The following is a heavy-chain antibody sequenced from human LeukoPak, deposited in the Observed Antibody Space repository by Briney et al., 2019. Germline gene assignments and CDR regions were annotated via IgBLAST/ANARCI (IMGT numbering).Heavy chain of an antibody. V-gene: IGHV3-21*01. J-gene: IGHJ5*02. D-gene: IGHD3-3*01. CDR3: AKGPWSGYYTPCFDP. Sequence: TGGSLRLSRAASGFTFSSYSMNWVRQAPGKGLEWVSSISSSSSYIYYADSVKGRFTISRDNAKNSLYLQMNSLRAEDTAVYYCAKGPWSGYYTPCFDPWGQGTLVTVSS. CDR1: GFTFSSYS. CDR2: ISSSSSYI.